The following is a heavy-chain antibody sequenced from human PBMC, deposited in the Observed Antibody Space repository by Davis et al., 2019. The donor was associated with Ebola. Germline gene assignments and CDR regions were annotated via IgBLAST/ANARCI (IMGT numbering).Heavy chain of an antibody. D-gene: IGHD4-17*01. J-gene: IGHJ4*02. V-gene: IGHV1-2*02. Sequence: ASVKVSCKASGYSFTGYYLHWVRQAPGQGLEWLGLIKPSSGGTTYAQKFQGRVTMTSDTSTGTVYMELLRLMYDDTAVYYCARDAVGDNILKLDYWGQGTLVTVSS. CDR3: ARDAVGDNILKLDY. CDR1: GYSFTGYY. CDR2: IKPSSGGT.